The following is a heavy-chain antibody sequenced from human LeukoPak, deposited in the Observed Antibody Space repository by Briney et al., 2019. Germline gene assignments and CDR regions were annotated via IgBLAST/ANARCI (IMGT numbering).Heavy chain of an antibody. J-gene: IGHJ4*02. Sequence: SETLSLTCTVSGGSISNYYWNWIRQPAGKGLEWIGRIYSSGSTTYNPSLKSRVTMSVDTSKNQFSLKLTSVTAADTAVYYCARGTGFWSPYYYFDYWGQGTLVTVSS. CDR3: ARGTGFWSPYYYFDY. V-gene: IGHV4-4*07. CDR1: GGSISNYY. D-gene: IGHD3-3*01. CDR2: IYSSGST.